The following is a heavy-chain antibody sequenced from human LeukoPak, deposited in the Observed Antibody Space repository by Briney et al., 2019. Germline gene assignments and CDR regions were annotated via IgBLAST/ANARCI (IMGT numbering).Heavy chain of an antibody. J-gene: IGHJ4*02. V-gene: IGHV3-74*01. CDR1: GFAFSGYW. D-gene: IGHD2-15*01. CDR3: ARGEAVRGTDH. CDR2: INGDGYSI. Sequence: PGGSLRLSCAASGFAFSGYWMHWVRQAPGKGLVWISRINGDGYSISYADSVKGRFTISRDNAKNTLYLQMNSLRAEDTAMYYCARGEAVRGTDHWGRGALVTVSS.